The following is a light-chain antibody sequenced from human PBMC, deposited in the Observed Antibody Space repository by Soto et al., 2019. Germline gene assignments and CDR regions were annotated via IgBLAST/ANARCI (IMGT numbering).Light chain of an antibody. CDR3: QSYDSSLSVV. V-gene: IGLV1-40*01. CDR1: SSNIGAGYD. CDR2: GNS. Sequence: QSVLTQPPSVSGAPGQRVTISCTGSSSNIGAGYDVHWYQQRPGTAPKLLIYGNSNRPSGVPDRFSGSKSGTSASLAITGLQAEYEADYYCQSYDSSLSVVFGGGTKLTVL. J-gene: IGLJ2*01.